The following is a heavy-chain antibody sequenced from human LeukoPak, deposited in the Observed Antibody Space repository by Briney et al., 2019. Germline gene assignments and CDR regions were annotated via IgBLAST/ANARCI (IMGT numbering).Heavy chain of an antibody. CDR1: GGTFSSYA. J-gene: IGHJ4*02. V-gene: IGHV1-69*06. D-gene: IGHD2/OR15-2a*01. CDR2: IIPIFGTA. CDR3: ARPYCNSRSCHDYFDY. Sequence: SVKVSCKASGGTFSSYAISWVRQAPGQGLEWMGGIIPIFGTANYAQKFQGRVTITADKSTSTAYMELSSLRSEDTAVYYCARPYCNSRSCHDYFDYWGQGTLVTVSS.